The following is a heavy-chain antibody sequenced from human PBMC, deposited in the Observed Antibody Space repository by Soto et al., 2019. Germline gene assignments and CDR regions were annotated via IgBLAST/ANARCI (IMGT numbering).Heavy chain of an antibody. V-gene: IGHV4-28*01. J-gene: IGHJ4*02. CDR2: IYYSGTP. CDR1: GYSISSSNW. CDR3: ARREIQGPIDY. Sequence: QVQLQESGPGLVKPSDTLSLTCAVSGYSISSSNWWGWIRQPPGKGLEWIGDIYYSGTPYYNPSHKRRVTMPVDTSKYQFSLKLTSVTVVDTAVYYCARREIQGPIDYWGQGTLVTVSS. D-gene: IGHD1-26*01.